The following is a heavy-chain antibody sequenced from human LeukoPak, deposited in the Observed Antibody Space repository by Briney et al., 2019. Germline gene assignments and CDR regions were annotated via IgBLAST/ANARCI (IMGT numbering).Heavy chain of an antibody. CDR3: AREVITMVRGGRLYYYYYMDV. CDR1: GGSFSGYY. V-gene: IGHV4-34*01. J-gene: IGHJ6*03. D-gene: IGHD3-10*01. CDR2: INHSGST. Sequence: PSQTLSLTCAVYGGSFSGYYWSWIRQPPGKGLEWLGEINHSGSTNYNPSLKSRVTMSVDTSKNQFSLKLSSVTAADTAVYYCAREVITMVRGGRLYYYYYMDVWGKGTTVTISS.